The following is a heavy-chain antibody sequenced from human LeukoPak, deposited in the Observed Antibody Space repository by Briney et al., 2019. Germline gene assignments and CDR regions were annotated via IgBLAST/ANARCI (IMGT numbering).Heavy chain of an antibody. V-gene: IGHV3-72*01. CDR1: GFTFSDHY. J-gene: IGHJ4*02. D-gene: IGHD3-22*01. Sequence: GGSLRLSCAASGFTFSDHYMDWVRQAPGKGLEWVGRIRNKAKSHTTEYAASVKGRFTISRDDSKNSLYLQMNSLKTEDTAVYYCAAGNDDGSGYHYFAYWGQGTLVTVSS. CDR3: AAGNDDGSGYHYFAY. CDR2: IRNKAKSHTT.